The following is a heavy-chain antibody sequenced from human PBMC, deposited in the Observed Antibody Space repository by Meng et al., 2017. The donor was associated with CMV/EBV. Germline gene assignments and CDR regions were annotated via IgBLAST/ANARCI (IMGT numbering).Heavy chain of an antibody. D-gene: IGHD3-3*01. CDR3: ARAATSIYYDFWSGYYISPFLSHYYYYGMDV. CDR2: MNPNSGNT. Sequence: ASVKVSCKASGYTFTSYDISWVRQATGQGLEWMGWMNPNSGNTGYAQKFQGRVTITRNTSISTAYMELSSLRSEDTAVYYCARAATSIYYDFWSGYYISPFLSHYYYYGMDVWGQGTTVTVSS. V-gene: IGHV1-8*03. J-gene: IGHJ6*02. CDR1: GYTFTSYD.